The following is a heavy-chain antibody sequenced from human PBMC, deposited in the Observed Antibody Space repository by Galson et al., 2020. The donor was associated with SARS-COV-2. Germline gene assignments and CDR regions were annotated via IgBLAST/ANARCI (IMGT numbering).Heavy chain of an antibody. V-gene: IGHV4-59*08. CDR3: AREFEWNWFDP. CDR1: GGSLSSYY. Sequence: SETLSLTCTVSGGSLSSYYWSWIRQPPGKGLEWIGYIYYRGSTNYNPSLKSRVTISVDTSKNQFSLRLSSMTASDTAVYYCAREFEWNWFDPWGQGTLVTVSS. J-gene: IGHJ5*02. CDR2: IYYRGST. D-gene: IGHD3-9*01.